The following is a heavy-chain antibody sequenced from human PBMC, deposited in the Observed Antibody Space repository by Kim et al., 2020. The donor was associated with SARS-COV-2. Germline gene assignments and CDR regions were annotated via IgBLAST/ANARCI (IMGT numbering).Heavy chain of an antibody. J-gene: IGHJ5*02. D-gene: IGHD6-6*01. V-gene: IGHV3-23*01. CDR3: AKDLLAARRFDP. Sequence: YYSDYVKSRFTNSRDNSKNTLYLQMNSLRAEDTAVYYCAKDLLAARRFDPWGQGTLVTVSS.